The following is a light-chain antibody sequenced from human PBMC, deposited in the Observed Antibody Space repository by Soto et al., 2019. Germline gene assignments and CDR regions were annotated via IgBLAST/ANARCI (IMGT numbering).Light chain of an antibody. CDR2: DVI. J-gene: IGLJ1*01. CDR1: SSDVGGYNY. V-gene: IGLV2-14*01. Sequence: QSVLTQPASVSGSPGQSITISCTGTSSDVGGYNYVSWYQQHPGKAPKLMIYDVINRPSGVSNRFSGSKSGNTASLTISGLQAEDEADYYCSSYTSISTHVFGTGTKVTVL. CDR3: SSYTSISTHV.